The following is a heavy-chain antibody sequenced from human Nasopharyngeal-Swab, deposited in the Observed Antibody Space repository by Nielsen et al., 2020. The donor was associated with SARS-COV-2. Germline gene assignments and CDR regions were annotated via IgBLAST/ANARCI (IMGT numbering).Heavy chain of an antibody. J-gene: IGHJ5*02. D-gene: IGHD3-10*01. Sequence: GRQAPGKGLEWVAVIWYDGSNKYYADSVKGRFTISRDNSKNTLYLQMNSLRAEDTAVYYCARDYYGSGKGWFDPWGQGTLVTASS. CDR3: ARDYYGSGKGWFDP. V-gene: IGHV3-33*01. CDR2: IWYDGSNK.